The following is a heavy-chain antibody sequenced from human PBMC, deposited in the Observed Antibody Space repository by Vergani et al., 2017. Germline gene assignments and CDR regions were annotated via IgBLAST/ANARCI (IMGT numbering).Heavy chain of an antibody. Sequence: EVQLVLSGAEVKKPGATMKIFCKVSGYTFTDHYMHWVKQAPGKGLEWMGLVDPEDGETIYAEKFKGRVTIAADTSTDTAHLELSSLRSEDAAVYYCATPQTVTTGGMGVWGQGTTVIVSS. CDR1: GYTFTDHY. J-gene: IGHJ6*01. CDR3: ATPQTVTTGGMGV. V-gene: IGHV1-69-2*01. CDR2: VDPEDGET. D-gene: IGHD4-17*01.